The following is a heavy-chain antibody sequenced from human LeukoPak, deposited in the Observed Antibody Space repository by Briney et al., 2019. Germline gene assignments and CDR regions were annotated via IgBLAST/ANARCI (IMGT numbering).Heavy chain of an antibody. D-gene: IGHD3-22*01. Sequence: SAKVSCKASGGTFSSYAISWLRQAPGQGLEWMGGIIPIFGTANYAQKFQGRVTITADESTSTAYMELSSLRSEDTAVYYCAREPRMYYDSSADFDYWGQGTLVTVSS. V-gene: IGHV1-69*13. CDR3: AREPRMYYDSSADFDY. CDR2: IIPIFGTA. CDR1: GGTFSSYA. J-gene: IGHJ4*02.